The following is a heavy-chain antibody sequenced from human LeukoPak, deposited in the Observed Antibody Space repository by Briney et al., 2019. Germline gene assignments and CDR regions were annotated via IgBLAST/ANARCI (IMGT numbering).Heavy chain of an antibody. J-gene: IGHJ4*02. CDR3: ARDMYTTSSARGAY. CDR2: INSDGSST. V-gene: IGHV3-74*01. Sequence: PPGGSLRLSCAASGFSFSTYTMNWVRQAPGEGLEWVSRINSDGSSTTYADPVKGRFTISRDNDKNTLSLQMNRLRAEDTAVYYCARDMYTTSSARGAYWGQGTLVTVSS. D-gene: IGHD6-6*01. CDR1: GFSFSTYT.